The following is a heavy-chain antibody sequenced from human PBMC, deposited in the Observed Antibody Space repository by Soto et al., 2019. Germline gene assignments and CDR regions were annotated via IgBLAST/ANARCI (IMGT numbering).Heavy chain of an antibody. CDR1: GFTFSSYG. D-gene: IGHD3-9*01. J-gene: IGHJ5*02. Sequence: GGSLRLSCAASGFTFSSYGMHWVRQAPGKGLEWVAVIWYDGSNKYYADSVKGRFTISRDNSKNTLYLQMNSLRAEDTAVYYCARDRDYDILTGYYFWFDPWGQGTLVTVSS. CDR2: IWYDGSNK. CDR3: ARDRDYDILTGYYFWFDP. V-gene: IGHV3-33*01.